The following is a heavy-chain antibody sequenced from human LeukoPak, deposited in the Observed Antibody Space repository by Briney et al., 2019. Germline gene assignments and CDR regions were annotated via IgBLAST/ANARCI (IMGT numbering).Heavy chain of an antibody. V-gene: IGHV3-7*01. CDR1: GFTVNNKY. CDR3: ARPGSWCSGGSCYSDY. J-gene: IGHJ4*02. CDR2: IKQDGSEK. Sequence: PGGSLRLSCAASGFTVNNKYMTWVRQAPGKGLEWVANIKQDGSEKYYVDSVKGRFTISRDNAKNSLYLQMNSLRAEDTAVYYCARPGSWCSGGSCYSDYWGQGTLVTVSS. D-gene: IGHD2-15*01.